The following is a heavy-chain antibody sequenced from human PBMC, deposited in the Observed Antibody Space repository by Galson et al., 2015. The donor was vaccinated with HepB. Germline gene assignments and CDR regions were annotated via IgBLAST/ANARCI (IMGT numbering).Heavy chain of an antibody. J-gene: IGHJ6*02. CDR3: ARDFPSPRSVAVAGSGYYGMDV. Sequence: SLRLSCAASGFTFSSYSMNWVRQAPGKGLEWVSSISSSSSYIYYADSVKGRFTISRDNAKNSLYLQMNSLRAEDTAVYYCARDFPSPRSVAVAGSGYYGMDVWGQGTTVTVSS. CDR1: GFTFSSYS. CDR2: ISSSSSYI. V-gene: IGHV3-21*01. D-gene: IGHD6-19*01.